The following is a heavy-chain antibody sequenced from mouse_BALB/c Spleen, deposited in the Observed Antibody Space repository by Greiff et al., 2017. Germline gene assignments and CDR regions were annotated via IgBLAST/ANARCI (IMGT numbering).Heavy chain of an antibody. CDR3: ARGDGSSYFWFAY. D-gene: IGHD1-1*01. Sequence: EVQLQQSGPGLVKPSQSLSLTCTVTGYSITSDYAWNWIRQFPGNKLEWMGYISYSGSTSYNPSLKSRISITRDTSKNQFFLQLNSVTTEDTATYYCARGDGSSYFWFAYWGQGTLVTVSA. V-gene: IGHV3-2*02. CDR2: ISYSGST. J-gene: IGHJ3*01. CDR1: GYSITSDYA.